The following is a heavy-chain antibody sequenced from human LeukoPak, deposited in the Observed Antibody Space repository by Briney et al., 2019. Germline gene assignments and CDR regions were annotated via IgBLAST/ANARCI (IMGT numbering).Heavy chain of an antibody. J-gene: IGHJ5*02. Sequence: GGSLRLSCVASGFSLSGYWMYWVRQAPGKGLMYISRNNGDGSTTNYADVVKGRFTMSRDNVKNTLYLQMNSLRVDDTAVYYCARDPRNVGLAPWGQGTLVTVSS. CDR3: ARDPRNVGLAP. CDR2: NNGDGSTT. CDR1: GFSLSGYW. V-gene: IGHV3-74*01. D-gene: IGHD2-15*01.